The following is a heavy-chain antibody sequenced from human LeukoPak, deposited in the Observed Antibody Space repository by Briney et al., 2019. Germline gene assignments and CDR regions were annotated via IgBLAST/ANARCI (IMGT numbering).Heavy chain of an antibody. V-gene: IGHV1-2*02. CDR2: INPNSGGT. CDR3: ARVAHGGDYFDY. D-gene: IGHD4-23*01. CDR1: GYTFTGYY. Sequence: ASVKVSCKASGYTFTGYYMHWVRQAPGQGLEWMGWINPNSGGTNYAQKFQGRVTMTTDTSTSTAYMELRSLRSDDTAVYYCARVAHGGDYFDYWGQGTLVTVSS. J-gene: IGHJ4*02.